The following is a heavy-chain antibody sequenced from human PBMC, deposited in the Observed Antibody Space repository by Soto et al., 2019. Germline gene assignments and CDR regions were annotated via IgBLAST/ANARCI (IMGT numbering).Heavy chain of an antibody. CDR3: ARNPSSYYYYGMDV. V-gene: IGHV4-31*03. D-gene: IGHD2-2*01. Sequence: QVQLQESGPGLVKPSQTLSLTCTVSGGSISSGGYYWSWIRQHPGKGLEWIGYIYYSGSTYYNPSLKSRVTISVDTSKNQVSLKLSSVTAADTTVYYCARNPSSYYYYGMDVWGQGTTVTVSS. J-gene: IGHJ6*02. CDR2: IYYSGST. CDR1: GGSISSGGYY.